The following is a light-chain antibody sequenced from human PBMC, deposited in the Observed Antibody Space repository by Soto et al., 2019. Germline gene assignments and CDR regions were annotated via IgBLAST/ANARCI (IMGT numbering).Light chain of an antibody. CDR2: AAS. Sequence: EIVMTQSPATLSVSPGERATLSCRASQSISRNLAWYQQKPGQAPRLLIYAASTRATGLPARFSGSGSGTDFTLTISRVEPEDFAVFYCQHYGSSPLSFGGGTKVDIK. J-gene: IGKJ4*01. V-gene: IGKV3-15*01. CDR1: QSISRN. CDR3: QHYGSSPLS.